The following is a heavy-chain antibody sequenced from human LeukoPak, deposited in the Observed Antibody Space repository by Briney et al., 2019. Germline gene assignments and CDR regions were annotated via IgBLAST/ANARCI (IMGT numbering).Heavy chain of an antibody. V-gene: IGHV3-30*03. CDR1: GFTFADYG. J-gene: IGHJ4*02. Sequence: GGSLRLSCAASGFTFADYGIHWVRQAPGKGLEWVAVISYHGNNKYFTDSVKGRFTISRDNSKNTLYLQMNSLRAEDTAVYYCARDFMGDYWGQGTLVTVSS. CDR2: ISYHGNNK. CDR3: ARDFMGDY.